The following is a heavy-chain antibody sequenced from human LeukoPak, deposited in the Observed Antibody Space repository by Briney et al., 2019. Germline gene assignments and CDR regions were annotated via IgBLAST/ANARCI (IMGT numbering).Heavy chain of an antibody. CDR3: ARGWELLGYFDY. V-gene: IGHV1-18*01. Sequence: ASVKVACKASGDTFTSYGISWVRQAPGQGLEWMGWISAYNGNTSYAQKLQGRVTMTTDTSTSTAYMELRSLRSDDTAVYYCARGWELLGYFDYWGEGTLVTVSS. CDR1: GDTFTSYG. D-gene: IGHD1-26*01. J-gene: IGHJ4*02. CDR2: ISAYNGNT.